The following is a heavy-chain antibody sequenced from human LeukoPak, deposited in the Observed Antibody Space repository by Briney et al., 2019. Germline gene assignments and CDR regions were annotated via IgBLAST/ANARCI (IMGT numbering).Heavy chain of an antibody. Sequence: GGSLRLSCAASGFTFSSYDMHWVRQATGKGLEWVSAIGTAGDTYYPGSVRGRFTISRENAKNSLYLQMNSLRAGDTAVYYCARANSFPYYYGMDVWGQGTTVTVSS. CDR1: GFTFSSYD. D-gene: IGHD5-18*01. CDR2: IGTAGDT. J-gene: IGHJ6*02. CDR3: ARANSFPYYYGMDV. V-gene: IGHV3-13*01.